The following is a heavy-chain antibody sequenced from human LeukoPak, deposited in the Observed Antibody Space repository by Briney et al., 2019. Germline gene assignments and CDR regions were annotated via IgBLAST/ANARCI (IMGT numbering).Heavy chain of an antibody. Sequence: GRSLRLSCAASGFTFSSYAMHWVRQAPGKGLEWVAVISYDGSNKYYADSVKGRFTISRDNSKNTLYLQMNSLRAEDTAVYYCARDLRSKLVVVAATPRWFDPWGQGTLVTVSS. CDR2: ISYDGSNK. V-gene: IGHV3-30*04. J-gene: IGHJ5*02. CDR3: ARDLRSKLVVVAATPRWFDP. D-gene: IGHD2-15*01. CDR1: GFTFSSYA.